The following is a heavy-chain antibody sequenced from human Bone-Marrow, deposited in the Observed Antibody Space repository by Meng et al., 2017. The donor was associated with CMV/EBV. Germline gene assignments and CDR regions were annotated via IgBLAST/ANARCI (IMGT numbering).Heavy chain of an antibody. D-gene: IGHD3-22*01. CDR1: GYTFTGYY. J-gene: IGHJ5*02. Sequence: ASVKVSCKASGYTFTGYYMHWVRQAPGQGLEWMGWINPNSGGTNYAQKFQGRVTMTRDTSISTAYMELSRLRSDDTAVYYCAREGPRYYYDSSVLNWFDPWGQGTLVTVSS. CDR2: INPNSGGT. CDR3: AREGPRYYYDSSVLNWFDP. V-gene: IGHV1-2*02.